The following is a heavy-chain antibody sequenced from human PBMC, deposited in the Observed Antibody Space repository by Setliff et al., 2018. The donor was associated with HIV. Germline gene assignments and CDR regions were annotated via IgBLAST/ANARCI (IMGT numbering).Heavy chain of an antibody. J-gene: IGHJ5*02. V-gene: IGHV1-69*10. CDR1: GYSFSKYG. Sequence: SVKVSCKASGYSFSKYGISWVRQAPGQGLEWMGGIIIGNYAQKFQGRVTITADESTSTAYMELSSLRSEDTAVYYCATEKYFESGGYYVAWGQGTLVTVSS. D-gene: IGHD3-22*01. CDR3: ATEKYFESGGYYVA. CDR2: IIIG.